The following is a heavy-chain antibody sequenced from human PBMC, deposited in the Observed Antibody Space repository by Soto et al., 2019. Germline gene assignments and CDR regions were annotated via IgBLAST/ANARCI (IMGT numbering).Heavy chain of an antibody. CDR3: AYDSSGYSAFDY. CDR1: GGSISSGGYS. CDR2: IYHSGST. D-gene: IGHD3-22*01. Sequence: SETLSLTCAVSGGSISSGGYSWRWIRQPPGKGLEWIGCIYHSGSTYYNPSLKSRVTISVDRSKNQFSLKLSSVTAADTAVYYCAYDSSGYSAFDYWGQGTLVTVSS. V-gene: IGHV4-30-2*01. J-gene: IGHJ4*02.